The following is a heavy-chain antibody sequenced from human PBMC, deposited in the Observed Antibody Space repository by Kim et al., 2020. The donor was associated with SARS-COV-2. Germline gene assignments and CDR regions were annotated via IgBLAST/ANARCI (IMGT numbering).Heavy chain of an antibody. D-gene: IGHD6-19*01. Sequence: YNPALKSRVTISVDTSKNQFSLKLSSVTAADTAVYYCARGGVAGSYYFDYWGQGTLVTVSS. V-gene: IGHV4-34*01. CDR3: ARGGVAGSYYFDY. J-gene: IGHJ4*02.